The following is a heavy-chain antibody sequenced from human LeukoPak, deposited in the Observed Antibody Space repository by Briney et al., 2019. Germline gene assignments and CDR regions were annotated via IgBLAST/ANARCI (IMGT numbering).Heavy chain of an antibody. Sequence: GGSLRLSCTASGFTFSSYGMHWVRQAPGKGLEWVAFIHYDGTNKYSSDSVKGRFTISRDNSKNTLYLQMNSLRPEDTAVYYCARQKSGRYYPQAFDYWGQGTLVTVSS. CDR1: GFTFSSYG. CDR2: IHYDGTNK. CDR3: ARQKSGRYYPQAFDY. V-gene: IGHV3-30*02. D-gene: IGHD3-22*01. J-gene: IGHJ4*02.